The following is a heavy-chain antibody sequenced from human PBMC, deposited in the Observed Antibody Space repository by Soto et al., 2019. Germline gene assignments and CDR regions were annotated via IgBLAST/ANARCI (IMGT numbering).Heavy chain of an antibody. Sequence: QVQLQESGPGLVKPSETLSLTCTVSGGSISNYFWSWIRQPPGKGLEWIGYIYYSGSTNYNPSLKSRVTMSVDTSKNQFSLKLSSVTAADTAVYYCARDHRFGEDNWFDPWGQGTLVIVSS. V-gene: IGHV4-59*01. D-gene: IGHD3-10*01. CDR2: IYYSGST. CDR3: ARDHRFGEDNWFDP. J-gene: IGHJ5*02. CDR1: GGSISNYF.